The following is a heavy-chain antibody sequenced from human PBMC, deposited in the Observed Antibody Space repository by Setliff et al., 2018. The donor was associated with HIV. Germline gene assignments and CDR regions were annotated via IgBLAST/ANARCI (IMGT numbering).Heavy chain of an antibody. CDR3: ASDTTYYYGSGSHH. Sequence: GGSLRLSCAASGFTFSSYAMSWVRQAPGEGLEWVSGISGSGGSTYYGDSVKGRFTISRDDSKNTLYLQLSSLRAEDTAVYYCASDTTYYYGSGSHHWGQGTLVTVSS. D-gene: IGHD3-10*01. CDR2: ISGSGGST. CDR1: GFTFSSYA. J-gene: IGHJ4*02. V-gene: IGHV3-23*01.